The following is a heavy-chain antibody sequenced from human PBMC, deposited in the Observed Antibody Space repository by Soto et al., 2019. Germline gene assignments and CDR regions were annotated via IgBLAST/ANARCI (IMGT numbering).Heavy chain of an antibody. CDR2: IYHSGST. V-gene: IGHV4-4*02. J-gene: IGHJ2*01. CDR3: ASQDYSRSTDASFLVSGYFDL. Sequence: QMQLQESGPGLVKPSGTLSLTCGVSGGSISSSKWWTWVRQPPGKGPEWIGEIYHSGSTNYNPSLTSRVTTSLDKSTNQLSLTLTSVTAADTAVYSCASQDYSRSTDASFLVSGYFDLWGRGSLVTVSS. CDR1: GGSISSSKW. D-gene: IGHD6-6*01.